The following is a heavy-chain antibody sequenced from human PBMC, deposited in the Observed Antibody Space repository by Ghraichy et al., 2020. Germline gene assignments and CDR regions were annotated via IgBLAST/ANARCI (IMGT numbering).Heavy chain of an antibody. D-gene: IGHD6-19*01. CDR2: ISGSGGST. Sequence: GGSLRLSCAASGFTFSSYAMNWVRQAPGKWLEWVSTISGSGGSTYYADSVKGRFTISRYNSKNTLYLQRNSLRAEDTAVYYCAKDSGQYSSGWGGDDYWGQGTLVTVSS. CDR3: AKDSGQYSSGWGGDDY. CDR1: GFTFSSYA. J-gene: IGHJ4*02. V-gene: IGHV3-23*01.